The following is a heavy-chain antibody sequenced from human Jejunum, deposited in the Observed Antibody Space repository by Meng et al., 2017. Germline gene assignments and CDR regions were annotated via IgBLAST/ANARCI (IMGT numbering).Heavy chain of an antibody. V-gene: IGHV3-23*01. D-gene: IGHD3-10*01. CDR3: AKGSGFGYGSTNY. Sequence: GESLKISCAASGFTFSNYGISWVRQAPGKGLEWVSGISGSGGSTYYADSVKGRFTISRDNSKNTLYLQMNSLRAEDTAVYYCAKGSGFGYGSTNYWGQGTLVTVSS. CDR2: ISGSGGST. CDR1: GFTFSNYG. J-gene: IGHJ4*02.